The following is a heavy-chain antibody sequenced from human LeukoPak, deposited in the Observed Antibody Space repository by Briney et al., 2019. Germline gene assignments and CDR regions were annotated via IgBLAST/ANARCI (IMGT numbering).Heavy chain of an antibody. D-gene: IGHD6-6*01. V-gene: IGHV3-7*01. CDR1: GFTFSSYW. Sequence: GGSLRLSCASSGFTFSSYWMSWVRQAPGKGLEWVANIKQDGSEKYYVDSVKGRFTISRDNAKNSLYLEVNSLRAEDTAIYYCTRDVTIAARPYYYYYYMNVGGKATTVTVSS. CDR2: IKQDGSEK. J-gene: IGHJ6*03. CDR3: TRDVTIAARPYYYYYYMNV.